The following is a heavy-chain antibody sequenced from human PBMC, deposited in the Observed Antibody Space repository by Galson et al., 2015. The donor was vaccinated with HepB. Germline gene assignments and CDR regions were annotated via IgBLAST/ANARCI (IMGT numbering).Heavy chain of an antibody. J-gene: IGHJ5*02. CDR3: ARVQSSSWYVYNWFDP. D-gene: IGHD6-13*01. CDR2: MNPNSGNT. Sequence: SVKVSCKASGYTFTSYDINWVRQATGQGLEWMGWMNPNSGNTGYAQKFQGRVTMTRNTSISTAYMELSSLRSEDTAVYYCARVQSSSWYVYNWFDPWGQGTLVTVSS. V-gene: IGHV1-8*01. CDR1: GYTFTSYD.